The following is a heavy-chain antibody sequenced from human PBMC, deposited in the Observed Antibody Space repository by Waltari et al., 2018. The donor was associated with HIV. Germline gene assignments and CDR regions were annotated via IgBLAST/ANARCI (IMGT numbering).Heavy chain of an antibody. CDR2: SNASGGGT. J-gene: IGHJ3*02. CDR3: ARDRVPYYCESSERAVDI. V-gene: IGHV1-2*02. Sequence: QVQLVQSGAEVKKPRASVKVSCKASGYTFTGSYMHWLRQAPGQGLEWRGWSNASGGGTKYAKKIQGRVTMTRDTSISTAYMELSRLRSDETAVYYCARDRVPYYCESSERAVDIWGQGTMVTVSS. D-gene: IGHD3-22*01. CDR1: GYTFTGSY.